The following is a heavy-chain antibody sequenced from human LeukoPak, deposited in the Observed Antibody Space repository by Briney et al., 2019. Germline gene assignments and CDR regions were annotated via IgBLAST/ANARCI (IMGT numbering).Heavy chain of an antibody. V-gene: IGHV3-7*05. CDR3: ARWNNDWEFDY. Sequence: GGSLRLSCAASGFTFSSSWMTWVRQAPGKGLEWVAHIKEDGSEEYYVDSVKGRFTISRDNAKNSLSLQMNSLRADDTAVYYCARWNNDWEFDYWGQGTQVSVSS. D-gene: IGHD1/OR15-1a*01. J-gene: IGHJ4*02. CDR1: GFTFSSSW. CDR2: IKEDGSEE.